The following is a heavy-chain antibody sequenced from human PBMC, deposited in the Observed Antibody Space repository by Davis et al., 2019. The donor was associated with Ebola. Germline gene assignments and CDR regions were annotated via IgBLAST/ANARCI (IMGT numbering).Heavy chain of an antibody. V-gene: IGHV3-30*02. CDR1: GFTFSSHG. D-gene: IGHD3-22*01. CDR2: IRYDGSNK. Sequence: GGSLRLSCAASGFTFSSHGMHWVRQAPGKGLEWVAFIRYDGSNKYYADSVKGRFTISRDNSKNTLYLQMNSLRAEDTAVYYCARTDDSSGYYYAIIDYWGQGTLVTVSS. CDR3: ARTDDSSGYYYAIIDY. J-gene: IGHJ4*02.